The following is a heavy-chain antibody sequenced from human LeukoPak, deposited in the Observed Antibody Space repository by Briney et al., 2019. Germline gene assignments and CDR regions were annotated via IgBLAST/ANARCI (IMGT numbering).Heavy chain of an antibody. Sequence: GGSLRLSCAASGFTISSDALTWVRLGPGRRLEWVSAISGSGGSTYYADSVKGRFTISRDNSKNTLYLQMNSLRAEDTAVYYCARLRVLYSSSQLFDPWGQGTLVTVSS. V-gene: IGHV3-23*01. D-gene: IGHD6-13*01. CDR3: ARLRVLYSSSQLFDP. CDR1: GFTISSDA. CDR2: ISGSGGST. J-gene: IGHJ5*02.